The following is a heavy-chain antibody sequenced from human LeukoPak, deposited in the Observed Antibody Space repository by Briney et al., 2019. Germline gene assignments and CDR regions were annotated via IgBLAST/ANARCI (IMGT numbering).Heavy chain of an antibody. CDR2: IKQDGSEK. V-gene: IGHV3-7*01. Sequence: GGSLRLSCAASEFTFFTYWMTWVRQAPGKGLEWVANIKQDGSEKYYVDSVKGRFTISRDNAKNTLYLQMNSLRAEDTAVYYCARGADSGYSSDNWGQGTLVSVSS. J-gene: IGHJ4*02. CDR3: ARGADSGYSSDN. D-gene: IGHD3-9*01. CDR1: EFTFFTYW.